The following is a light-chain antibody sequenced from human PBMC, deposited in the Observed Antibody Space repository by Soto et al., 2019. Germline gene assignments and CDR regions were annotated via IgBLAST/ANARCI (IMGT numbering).Light chain of an antibody. Sequence: EIILTQYPDTLSLSPGERATLSCRASQTVSSKYLAWCQQRPGQAPRLLIYGASTRAAGIPDRFSGSVSGTDGTVTITRLEKEDATVYFCQQYTGPTTTFGQGTRLEIK. J-gene: IGKJ5*01. CDR3: QQYTGPTTT. CDR2: GAS. V-gene: IGKV3-20*01. CDR1: QTVSSKY.